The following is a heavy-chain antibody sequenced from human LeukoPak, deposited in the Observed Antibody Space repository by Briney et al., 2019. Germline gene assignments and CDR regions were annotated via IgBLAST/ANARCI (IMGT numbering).Heavy chain of an antibody. J-gene: IGHJ3*02. V-gene: IGHV1-58*02. CDR3: AATGSETDAFDI. D-gene: IGHD6-25*01. CDR1: GFTFRTSA. Sequence: SVKVSCKASGFTFRTSAMQWVRQARGQRLECIGWIAVGSGNTKYAQKFQERVSITRDMSTSAAYMELSSLGSEDTAVYYRAATGSETDAFDILGQGTMVTGSS. CDR2: IAVGSGNT.